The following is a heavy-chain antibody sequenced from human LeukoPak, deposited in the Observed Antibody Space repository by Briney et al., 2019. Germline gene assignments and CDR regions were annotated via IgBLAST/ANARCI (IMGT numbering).Heavy chain of an antibody. CDR3: ARLALGGGKRLNAFDI. J-gene: IGHJ3*02. D-gene: IGHD4-23*01. CDR2: INHSGST. Sequence: SETLSLTCTVSGGSISSYYWSWIRQPPGKGLEWIGEINHSGSTNYNPSLKSRVTISVDTSKNQFSLKLSSVTAADTAVYYCARLALGGGKRLNAFDIWGQGTMVTVSS. V-gene: IGHV4-34*01. CDR1: GGSISSYY.